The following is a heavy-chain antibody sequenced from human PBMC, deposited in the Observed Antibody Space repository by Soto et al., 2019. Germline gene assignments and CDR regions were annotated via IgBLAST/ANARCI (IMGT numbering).Heavy chain of an antibody. CDR1: GYTFTSYD. CDR2: MNPNSGNT. D-gene: IGHD2-2*01. J-gene: IGHJ4*02. CDR3: ARGSRVRPCSSTSCYHFDY. V-gene: IGHV1-8*01. Sequence: VSVKVSCKASGYTFTSYDINWVRQATGQGLEWMGWMNPNSGNTGYAQKFQGRVTMTRNTSISTAYMELSSLRSEDTAVYYCARGSRVRPCSSTSCYHFDYWGQGTLVTVSS.